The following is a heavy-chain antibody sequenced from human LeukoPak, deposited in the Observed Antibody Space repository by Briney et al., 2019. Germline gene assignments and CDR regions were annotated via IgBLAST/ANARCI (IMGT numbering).Heavy chain of an antibody. CDR2: ISGSGGST. Sequence: GGSLRLSCAASGFTFSSYAMSWVRQAPGKGLEWVSAISGSGGSTYYADSVKGRFTISRDNSKNTLYLQMNSLRAEDTAVYYCARTQWLVLGPLDYWGQGTLVTVSS. V-gene: IGHV3-23*01. J-gene: IGHJ4*02. CDR1: GFTFSSYA. CDR3: ARTQWLVLGPLDY. D-gene: IGHD6-19*01.